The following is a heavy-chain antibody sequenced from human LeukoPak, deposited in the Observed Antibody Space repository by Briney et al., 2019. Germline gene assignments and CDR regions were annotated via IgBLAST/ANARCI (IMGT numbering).Heavy chain of an antibody. CDR3: AKDHSSSWYSDYYYCYMDV. D-gene: IGHD6-13*01. V-gene: IGHV3-43D*03. CDR2: ISWDGGST. CDR1: GFTFYMYA. Sequence: GGSLRLSCQASGFTFYMYAMSWVRQAPGKGLEWVSLISWDGGSTYYADSVKGRFTISRDNSKNSLYLQMNSLRAEDTALYYCAKDHSSSWYSDYYYCYMDVWGKGTTVTVSS. J-gene: IGHJ6*03.